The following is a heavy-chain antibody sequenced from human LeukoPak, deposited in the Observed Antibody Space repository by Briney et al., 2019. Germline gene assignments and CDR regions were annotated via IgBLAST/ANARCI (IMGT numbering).Heavy chain of an antibody. CDR2: ISGSGGST. CDR3: APDILRFLELPLGN. J-gene: IGHJ4*02. V-gene: IGHV3-23*01. D-gene: IGHD3-3*01. Sequence: PGGSLRLSCAASGFTFSSYAMSWVRQAPGKGLEWVSAISGSGGSTYYADSVKGRFTISRDNSKNTLYLQMNSLRAEDTAVYYCAPDILRFLELPLGNWGQGTLVTVSS. CDR1: GFTFSSYA.